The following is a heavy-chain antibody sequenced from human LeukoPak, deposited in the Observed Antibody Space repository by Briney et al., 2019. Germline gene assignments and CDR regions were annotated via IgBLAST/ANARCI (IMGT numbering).Heavy chain of an antibody. CDR3: ARDSYNYGSGSLDY. Sequence: SETLSLTCTVSGGSINNYYWSWIRQPAGKGLEWIGRIFSSGTTNYNPSLESRVTMSVDTSKNQFSLKLTSVTAADTAMYYCARDSYNYGSGSLDYWGRGTLVTVSS. J-gene: IGHJ4*02. CDR2: IFSSGTT. V-gene: IGHV4-4*07. D-gene: IGHD5-18*01. CDR1: GGSINNYY.